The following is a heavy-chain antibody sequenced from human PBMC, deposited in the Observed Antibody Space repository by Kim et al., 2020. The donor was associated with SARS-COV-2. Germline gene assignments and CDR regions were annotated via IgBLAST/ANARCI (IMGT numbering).Heavy chain of an antibody. CDR1: GNSIGSNY. V-gene: IGHV4-59*01. J-gene: IGHJ5*02. CDR2: IDYSGST. Sequence: SETLSLTCNVSGNSIGSNYWSWIRQPPGKGLEWIGDIDYSGSTDRNPSLKSRVTLSIDTSKNQFFLRLTSVTPADTAMYYCAGGATTTIPWGQGILVTVS. CDR3: AGGATTTIP. D-gene: IGHD1-1*01.